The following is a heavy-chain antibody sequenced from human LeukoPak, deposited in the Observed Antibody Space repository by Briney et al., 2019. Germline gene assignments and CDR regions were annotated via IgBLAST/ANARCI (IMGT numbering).Heavy chain of an antibody. V-gene: IGHV3-7*01. CDR3: VRGGWELDY. CDR2: IKEDRTAD. J-gene: IGHJ4*02. CDR1: GFTVRDFW. Sequence: GGSLRLSCATSGFTVRDFWMAWVRQAPGKGLEWVAHIKEDRTADYYVDSVKGRFTISKDDGKNSLHLQMNSLRVEDTAVYYCVRGGWELDYWGQGTLVTVSS. D-gene: IGHD4-23*01.